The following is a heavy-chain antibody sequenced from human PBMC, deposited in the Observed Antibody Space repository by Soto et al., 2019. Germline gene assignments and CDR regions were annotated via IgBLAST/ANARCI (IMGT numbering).Heavy chain of an antibody. J-gene: IGHJ5*02. CDR2: IYPGDSDT. Sequence: GESLKISCKGSGYSFTSYWIGWVRQMPGKGLEWMGIIYPGDSDTRYSPSFQGQVTISADKSISTAYLQWSSLKASDTAMYYCARFRVPAANLDWFDPWGQGTLVTVSS. D-gene: IGHD2-2*01. CDR1: GYSFTSYW. CDR3: ARFRVPAANLDWFDP. V-gene: IGHV5-51*01.